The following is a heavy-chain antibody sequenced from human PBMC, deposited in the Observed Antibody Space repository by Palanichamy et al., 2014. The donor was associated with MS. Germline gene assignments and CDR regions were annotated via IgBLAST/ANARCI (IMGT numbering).Heavy chain of an antibody. J-gene: IGHJ3*01. CDR1: GFTLSRFW. CDR2: IKQDGSEE. Sequence: VQLVESGGGLVQPGGSLRLSCAASGFTLSRFWMTWVRQAPGKRLEWVANIKQDGSEEYYVDSVRGRFTISRDNAKNSLSLQMNSLRAEDTAVYYCARDSGAFDVWGQGTLVTVSS. V-gene: IGHV3-7*03. D-gene: IGHD3-10*01. CDR3: ARDSGAFDV.